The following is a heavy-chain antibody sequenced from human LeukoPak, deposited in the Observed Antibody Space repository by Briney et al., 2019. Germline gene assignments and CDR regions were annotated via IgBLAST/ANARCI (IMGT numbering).Heavy chain of an antibody. D-gene: IGHD2-21*02. Sequence: GASVKVSCKASGYTFTSDGISWVRQAPGQGREWMGWISAYNGNTNYAQKLQGRVTMTTDTSTSTAYMELRSLRSDDTAVYYCARVCGGDCYSDFDYWGQGTLVTVSS. CDR3: ARVCGGDCYSDFDY. CDR1: GYTFTSDG. CDR2: ISAYNGNT. V-gene: IGHV1-18*01. J-gene: IGHJ4*02.